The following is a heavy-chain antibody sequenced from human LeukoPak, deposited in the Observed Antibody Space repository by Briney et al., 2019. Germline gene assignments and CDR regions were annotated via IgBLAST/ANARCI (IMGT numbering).Heavy chain of an antibody. CDR3: ASLGGGSTVTTYLNY. CDR1: GYTFTSYG. CDR2: ISAYNGNT. V-gene: IGHV1-18*01. D-gene: IGHD4-17*01. Sequence: GASVKVSCKASGYTFTSYGISWVRQAPGQGLEWMGWISAYNGNTNYAQKLQGRVTMTTDTSTSTAYMELRSLRSEDTAVYYCASLGGGSTVTTYLNYWGQGTLVIVSS. J-gene: IGHJ4*02.